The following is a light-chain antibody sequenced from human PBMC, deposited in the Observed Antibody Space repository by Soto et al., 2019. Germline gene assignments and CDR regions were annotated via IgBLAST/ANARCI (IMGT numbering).Light chain of an antibody. CDR3: QQYNNWPPLT. J-gene: IGKJ4*01. V-gene: IGKV3-15*01. Sequence: EIVMTQSPATLSVSPGERATLSCRASQSVSSNLAWYQQKPGQAPRLLIYGASTRANGIPARFSGSGSGTEFTLPISSLQSEDFAVYYCQQYNNWPPLTFGGGTKVEIK. CDR1: QSVSSN. CDR2: GAS.